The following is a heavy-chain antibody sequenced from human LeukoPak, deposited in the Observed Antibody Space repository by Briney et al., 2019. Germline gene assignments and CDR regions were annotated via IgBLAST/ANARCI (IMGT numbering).Heavy chain of an antibody. CDR2: ISYDGSNK. CDR1: GFTFSSYA. Sequence: GRSLRLSCAASGFTFSSYAMHWVRQAPGKGLEWVAVISYDGSNKYYADSVKGRFTISRDNSKNTLYLQMNSLRPEDTAVYYCARDLSQSLLLYDYWGQGTLVTVSS. V-gene: IGHV3-30-3*01. CDR3: ARDLSQSLLLYDY. D-gene: IGHD2-2*02. J-gene: IGHJ4*02.